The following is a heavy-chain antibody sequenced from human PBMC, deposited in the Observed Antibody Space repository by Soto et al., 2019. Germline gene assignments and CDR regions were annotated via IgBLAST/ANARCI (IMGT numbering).Heavy chain of an antibody. Sequence: GASVKVSCKASGYTFTSYYMHWVRQAPGQGLEWMGIINPSGGSTSYAQKFQGRVTMTRDTSTSTVYMELSSLRSVDTAVYYCARDTLPMEWLLSSGWFDPWGQGTLVTVSS. CDR2: INPSGGST. J-gene: IGHJ5*02. D-gene: IGHD3-3*01. CDR1: GYTFTSYY. V-gene: IGHV1-46*01. CDR3: ARDTLPMEWLLSSGWFDP.